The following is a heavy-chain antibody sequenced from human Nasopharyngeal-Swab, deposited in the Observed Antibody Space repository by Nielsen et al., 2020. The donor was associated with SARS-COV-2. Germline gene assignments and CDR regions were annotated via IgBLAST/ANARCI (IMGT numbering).Heavy chain of an antibody. D-gene: IGHD2-8*01. CDR1: GFSLNSPGMG. CDR2: IYWDDEK. J-gene: IGHJ6*02. V-gene: IGHV2-5*02. CDR3: SRRRMGYAVDV. Sequence: SGPTLVQPTQTLTLTCSFSGFSLNSPGMGVVWTRQPPGKAPEWLGVIYWDDEKRYSPSLASRLSITKDTSKNQVVLAMTNMDSVDTGTYYCSRRRMGYAVDVWGHGTTVIVAS.